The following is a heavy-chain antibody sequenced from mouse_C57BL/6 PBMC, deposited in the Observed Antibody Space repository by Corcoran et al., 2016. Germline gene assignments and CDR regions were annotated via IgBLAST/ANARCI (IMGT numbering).Heavy chain of an antibody. CDR2: INTYSGVP. CDR3: AREAELTGFDY. Sequence: QIQLVQSGPELKKPGETVKISCKASGYTFTTYGMSWVKQAPGKGLKWMGWINTYSGVPTYADDFKGRFAFSLETSASTAYLQINNHKNEDTATYFCAREAELTGFDYWGQGTTLTVSS. V-gene: IGHV9-3*01. CDR1: GYTFTTYG. J-gene: IGHJ2*01. D-gene: IGHD4-1*01.